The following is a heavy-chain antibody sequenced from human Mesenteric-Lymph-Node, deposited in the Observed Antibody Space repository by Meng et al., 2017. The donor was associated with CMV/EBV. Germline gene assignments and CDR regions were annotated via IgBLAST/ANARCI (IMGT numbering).Heavy chain of an antibody. V-gene: IGHV4-4*02. CDR3: ARRYSGYDYPFDY. D-gene: IGHD5-12*01. Sequence: CAVSGGSISSSNWWSWVRQPPGKWLEWIGEIYHSGSTNYNPSLKSRITISVDKSKNQFSLKLSSVTAADTAVYYCARRYSGYDYPFDYWGQGALVTVSS. CDR2: IYHSGST. CDR1: GGSISSSNW. J-gene: IGHJ4*02.